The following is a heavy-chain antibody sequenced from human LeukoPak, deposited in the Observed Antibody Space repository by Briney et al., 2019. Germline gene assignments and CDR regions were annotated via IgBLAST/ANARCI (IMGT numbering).Heavy chain of an antibody. D-gene: IGHD6-19*01. CDR3: AIERGAVAGTVPLDY. V-gene: IGHV3-7*01. Sequence: TGGSLRLSCAASGFTFSSYWMSWVRQAPGKGLEWVANIKQDGSEKYYVDSVKGRFTISRDNAKNSLYLQMNSLRAEDTAVYYWAIERGAVAGTVPLDYWGQGTLVTVSS. J-gene: IGHJ4*02. CDR1: GFTFSSYW. CDR2: IKQDGSEK.